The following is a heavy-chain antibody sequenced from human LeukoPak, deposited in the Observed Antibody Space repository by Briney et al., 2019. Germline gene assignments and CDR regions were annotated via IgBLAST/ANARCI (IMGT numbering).Heavy chain of an antibody. CDR1: GGSISTYY. J-gene: IGHJ6*03. CDR3: ARTYYDLWGGSRYCYMDI. CDR2: IYYSGST. Sequence: NPSETLSLTCTVSGGSISTYYWSWIRQPPGKGLEWIGYIYYSGSTNYNPSLKSRVAISADMSKNQFSLRLSSVTAADTAVYYCARTYYDLWGGSRYCYMDIWGEGTAVTVSS. V-gene: IGHV4-59*01. D-gene: IGHD3-3*01.